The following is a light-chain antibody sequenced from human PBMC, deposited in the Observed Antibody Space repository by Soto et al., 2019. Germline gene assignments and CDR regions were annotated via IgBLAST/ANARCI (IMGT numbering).Light chain of an antibody. V-gene: IGKV1-39*01. Sequence: DIQMTQSPSSLSASVGDRVTITSRASQSISSYFNWYQQKPEKAPKLLIYAASRLQSGVPARLSSSGSGTDFTLTIGSLQLEYFATYDSQPSGSTPCTCGEGIKLEIK. CDR1: QSISSY. J-gene: IGKJ2*02. CDR3: QPSGSTPCT. CDR2: AAS.